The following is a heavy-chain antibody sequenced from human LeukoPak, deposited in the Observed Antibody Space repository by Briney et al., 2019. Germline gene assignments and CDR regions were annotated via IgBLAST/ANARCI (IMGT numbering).Heavy chain of an antibody. V-gene: IGHV3-72*01. Sequence: PGGSLRLSCAASGFTFSDHYMDWVRQAPGKGLEWVGRTRNKANSYTTEYAASVKGRFTISRADSENSLYLQMNSLRDEDTAVYYCARYYYGSRGEPFDYWGQGTLVTVSS. D-gene: IGHD3-22*01. CDR2: TRNKANSYTT. CDR1: GFTFSDHY. CDR3: ARYYYGSRGEPFDY. J-gene: IGHJ4*02.